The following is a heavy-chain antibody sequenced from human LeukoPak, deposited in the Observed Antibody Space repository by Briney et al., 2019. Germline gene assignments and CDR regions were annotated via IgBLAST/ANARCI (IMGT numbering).Heavy chain of an antibody. J-gene: IGHJ4*02. D-gene: IGHD3-16*02. CDR3: ARVYYDYVWGSYRYTYYFDY. Sequence: SETLSLTCAVYGGSFSGYYWSWIRQPPGKGLEWIGEINHSGSTNYNPSLKSRATISVDTSKNQFSLKLSSVTAADTAVYYCARVYYDYVWGSYRYTYYFDYWGQGTLVTVSS. V-gene: IGHV4-34*01. CDR1: GGSFSGYY. CDR2: INHSGST.